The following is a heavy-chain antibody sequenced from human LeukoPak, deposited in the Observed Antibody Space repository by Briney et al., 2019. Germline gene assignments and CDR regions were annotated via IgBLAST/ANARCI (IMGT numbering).Heavy chain of an antibody. J-gene: IGHJ4*02. Sequence: SETLSLTCAVYGGSFSGYYWSWIRQPPGKELEWIGEINHSGSTNYNPSLKSRVTISVDTSKNQFSLKLSSVTAADTAVYYCARIPRIAPAYWGQGTLVTVSS. CDR3: ARIPRIAPAY. CDR2: INHSGST. D-gene: IGHD6-25*01. V-gene: IGHV4-34*01. CDR1: GGSFSGYY.